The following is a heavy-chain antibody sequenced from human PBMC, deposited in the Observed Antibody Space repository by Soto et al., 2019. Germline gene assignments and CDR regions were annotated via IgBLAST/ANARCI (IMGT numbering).Heavy chain of an antibody. J-gene: IGHJ2*01. D-gene: IGHD2-21*02. Sequence: TSETLSLTCTVSGDSISSYYWSWIRHSPGKGLEWIGDMHYSGDTHYNPSLKSRVTMSIDTSNNQFSLRLTSVTAADGAVYYCARDRTAKFAPYWHFELWGRGTLVTVSS. CDR3: ARDRTAKFAPYWHFEL. CDR1: GDSISSYY. V-gene: IGHV4-59*01. CDR2: MHYSGDT.